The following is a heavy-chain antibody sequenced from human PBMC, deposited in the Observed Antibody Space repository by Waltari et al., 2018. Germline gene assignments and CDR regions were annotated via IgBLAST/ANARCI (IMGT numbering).Heavy chain of an antibody. J-gene: IGHJ3*02. CDR2: INAGNGNT. CDR3: ARVSCGGDCSYGDAFDI. CDR1: GYTFTSYA. D-gene: IGHD2-21*02. V-gene: IGHV1-3*01. Sequence: QVQLVQSGAEVKKPGASVKVSCKASGYTFTSYAMHWVRQAPGQRLEWMGWINAGNGNTKYSQKFQGRVTITRDTSASTAYMELSSLRSEDTAVYYCARVSCGGDCSYGDAFDIWGQGTMVTVSS.